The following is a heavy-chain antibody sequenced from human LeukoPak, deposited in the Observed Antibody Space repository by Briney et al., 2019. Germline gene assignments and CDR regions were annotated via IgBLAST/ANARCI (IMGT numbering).Heavy chain of an antibody. CDR3: AKSAQYSSAWFTGSFDY. J-gene: IGHJ4*02. D-gene: IGHD6-13*01. Sequence: ASVKVSCKASGYTFSGYYLHWVRQAPGQGLQWVGWINPNSGDTHYAQMFQGRVTMTRDTSTNTAYMELRRVRSDDTAVYYCAKSAQYSSAWFTGSFDYWGQGTLVTVSS. V-gene: IGHV1-2*02. CDR1: GYTFSGYY. CDR2: INPNSGDT.